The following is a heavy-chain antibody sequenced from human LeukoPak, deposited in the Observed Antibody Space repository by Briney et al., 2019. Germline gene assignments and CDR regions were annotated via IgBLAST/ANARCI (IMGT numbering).Heavy chain of an antibody. V-gene: IGHV3-7*01. CDR2: MKQDGSAK. D-gene: IGHD1-26*01. Sequence: QPGGSLRLSCVASGFTFSSYWMAWVRQAPGKRLEWVANMKQDGSAKHYADSVKGRFSISRDNSKNSVYLQMDSLRAEDTALYYCARDNVGALDYWGHGTLVTVSS. CDR1: GFTFSSYW. J-gene: IGHJ4*01. CDR3: ARDNVGALDY.